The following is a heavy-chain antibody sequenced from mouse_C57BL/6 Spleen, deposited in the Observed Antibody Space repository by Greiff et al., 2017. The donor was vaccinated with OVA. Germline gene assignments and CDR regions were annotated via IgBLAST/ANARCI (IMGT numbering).Heavy chain of an antibody. CDR1: GYTFTDYE. CDR2: IDPETGGT. Sequence: VQLQQSGAELVRPGASVTLSCKASGYTFTDYEMHWVKQTPVHGLEWIGAIDPETGGTAYNQKFKGKAILTADKSSSTAYMELRSLTSEDSAVYYCTREGAVVATDYAMDYWGQGTSVTVSS. CDR3: TREGAVVATDYAMDY. V-gene: IGHV1-15*01. D-gene: IGHD1-1*01. J-gene: IGHJ4*01.